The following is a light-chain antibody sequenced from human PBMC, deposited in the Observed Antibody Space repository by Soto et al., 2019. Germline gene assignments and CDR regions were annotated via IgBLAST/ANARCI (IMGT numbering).Light chain of an antibody. J-gene: IGKJ4*01. Sequence: DIQMTQSPSSVSASVGDRVTITCRASQGISSLLAWYQQKPGKAPNLLIHTASSLQSGVPSRFSGSVSGTDFTLTISSLQPEDFATYYYQHANSFPLTFGGGTKVEIK. CDR1: QGISSL. CDR2: TAS. V-gene: IGKV1-12*01. CDR3: QHANSFPLT.